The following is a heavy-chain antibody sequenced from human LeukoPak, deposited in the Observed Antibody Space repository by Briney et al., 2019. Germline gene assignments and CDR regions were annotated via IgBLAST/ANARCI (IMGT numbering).Heavy chain of an antibody. CDR2: ISYDGSNK. Sequence: GGSLRLSCAASGFTFSSYGMHWVRQAPGKGLEWVAVISYDGSNKYYADSVKGRFTISRDNSKNTLYLQMNSLRAEDTAVYYCAKDKGYFDYWGQGTLSPSPQ. CDR3: AKDKGYFDY. V-gene: IGHV3-30*18. CDR1: GFTFSSYG. J-gene: IGHJ4*02.